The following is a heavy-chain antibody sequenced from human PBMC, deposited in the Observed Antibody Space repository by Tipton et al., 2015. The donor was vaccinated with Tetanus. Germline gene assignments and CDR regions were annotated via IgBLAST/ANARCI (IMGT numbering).Heavy chain of an antibody. J-gene: IGHJ4*02. D-gene: IGHD6-6*01. V-gene: IGHV3-21*01. CDR1: GFLFSSYT. Sequence: SLRLSCSVSGFLFSSYTMNWVRQAPGRGLEWVSPISSTTSYIYYSDSVKGRFTISRDNAKNSLYLQMNSLTADDTAVYFCASGSSLDYWGQGTLVTVSS. CDR2: ISSTTSYI. CDR3: ASGSSLDY.